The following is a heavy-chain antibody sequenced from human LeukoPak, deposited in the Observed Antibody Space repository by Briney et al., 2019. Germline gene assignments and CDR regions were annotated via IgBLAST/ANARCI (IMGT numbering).Heavy chain of an antibody. J-gene: IGHJ5*02. CDR2: ISYDGSNK. CDR1: GFTFSSYA. V-gene: IGHV3-30-3*01. Sequence: PGRSLRLSCAASGFTFSSYAMHWVRQAPGKGLYWVAAISYDGSNKYYADSVKGRFTISRDNSKNTLYLQMNSLRAEDTAVYYCAREGRSMVRGVTRSWFDPWGQGTLVTVSS. D-gene: IGHD3-10*01. CDR3: AREGRSMVRGVTRSWFDP.